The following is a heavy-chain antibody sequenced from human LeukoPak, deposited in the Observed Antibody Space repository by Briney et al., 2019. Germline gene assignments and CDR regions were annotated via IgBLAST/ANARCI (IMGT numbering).Heavy chain of an antibody. CDR2: ISGSGGST. CDR3: AGVLRYFDWLFDY. CDR1: GFTFSSYA. V-gene: IGHV3-23*01. D-gene: IGHD3-9*01. J-gene: IGHJ4*02. Sequence: GESLRLSCAASGFTFSSYAMSWVRQTPGKGLEWVSAISGSGGSTYYADSVKGRFTISRDNSKNTLYLQMNSLRAEDTAVSYCAGVLRYFDWLFDYWGQGTLVTVSS.